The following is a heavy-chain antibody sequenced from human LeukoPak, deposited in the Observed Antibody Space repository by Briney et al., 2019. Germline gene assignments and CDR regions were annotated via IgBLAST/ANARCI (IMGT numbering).Heavy chain of an antibody. V-gene: IGHV4-59*01. CDR1: SYSISRAYY. CDR3: ARLGYCSNGVCYRGYYYYYMDV. CDR2: ISYSGST. J-gene: IGHJ6*03. D-gene: IGHD2-8*01. Sequence: PSETLSLTCSVSSYSISRAYYWGWIRQPPGKGLEWIGYISYSGSTNYNPSLKSRVTISVDTSRNQFSLRLSSVTAADTAVYYCARLGYCSNGVCYRGYYYYYMDVWGKGTTVTVSS.